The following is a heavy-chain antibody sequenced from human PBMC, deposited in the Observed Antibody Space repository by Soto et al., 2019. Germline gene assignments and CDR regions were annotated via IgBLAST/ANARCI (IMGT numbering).Heavy chain of an antibody. Sequence: QVQLVQSGAEVKKPGSSVKVSCKASGGTFSSYTISWVRQAPGQGLEWMGRIIPILGIANYAQKFQGRVTITADKSTSTAYMELSSMRSEDTAVYYCARDTASSSRVDFQHWGQGTLVTVSS. J-gene: IGHJ1*01. CDR2: IIPILGIA. CDR1: GGTFSSYT. D-gene: IGHD6-13*01. V-gene: IGHV1-69*08. CDR3: ARDTASSSRVDFQH.